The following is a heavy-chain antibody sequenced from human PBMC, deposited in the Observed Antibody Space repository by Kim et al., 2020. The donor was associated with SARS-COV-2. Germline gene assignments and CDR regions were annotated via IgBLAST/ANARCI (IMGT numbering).Heavy chain of an antibody. CDR1: GFTFSSYW. D-gene: IGHD5-18*01. V-gene: IGHV3-7*01. CDR3: ARAASRGYSYGLFDY. CDR2: IKQDGSEQ. Sequence: GGSLRLSCAASGFTFSSYWMSWVRQAPGKGLEWVANIKQDGSEQYYVDSVKGRFTISRDNAKNSLYLQMNSLRAEDTAVYYCARAASRGYSYGLFDYWGQGTLVTVSS. J-gene: IGHJ4*02.